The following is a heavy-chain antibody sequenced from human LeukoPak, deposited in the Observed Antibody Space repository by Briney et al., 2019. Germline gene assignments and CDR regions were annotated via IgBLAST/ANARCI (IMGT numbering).Heavy chain of an antibody. Sequence: GGTLRLSCTTSGFTFGDHAMGWVRQAPGKGLEWVGFIRSKGYGGTTEYAASVKGRFTISRDDSRSIAYLQMNSLKTEDTAVYYCTRGPTNLWIYNVMDVWGQGTTVTVSS. CDR1: GFTFGDHA. J-gene: IGHJ6*02. D-gene: IGHD2/OR15-2a*01. V-gene: IGHV3-49*04. CDR3: TRGPTNLWIYNVMDV. CDR2: IRSKGYGGTT.